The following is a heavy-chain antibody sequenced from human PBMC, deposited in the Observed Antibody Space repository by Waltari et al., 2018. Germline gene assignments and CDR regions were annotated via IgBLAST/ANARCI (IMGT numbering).Heavy chain of an antibody. D-gene: IGHD2-2*02. CDR3: AREGYCSSTSCYKGFDY. Sequence: QVQLVQSGAEVKKPGASVKVSCKASGYTFTGYYMHWVRQAPGQGLEWMGWINPNSGVTNLEQKVQGRVTMTRDTSISTAYMELSRLRSDDTAVYYCAREGYCSSTSCYKGFDYWGQGTLVTVSS. J-gene: IGHJ4*02. CDR2: INPNSGVT. V-gene: IGHV1-2*02. CDR1: GYTFTGYY.